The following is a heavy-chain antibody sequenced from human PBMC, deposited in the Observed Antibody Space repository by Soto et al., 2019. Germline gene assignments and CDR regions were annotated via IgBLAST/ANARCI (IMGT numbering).Heavy chain of an antibody. V-gene: IGHV3-33*01. CDR2: TWFDGSNE. Sequence: QMQLVESGGGVVQPGRSLRLSCAASGFIFSSYGMHWVRQAPGKGLERVAVTWFDGSNEDYRDSVKGRFTVSRDNSKNTLYLQMNGLSDEDTAMYYCARDLSSGQDGFDIWGQGTMVIVSS. CDR3: ARDLSSGQDGFDI. J-gene: IGHJ3*02. CDR1: GFIFSSYG. D-gene: IGHD6-19*01.